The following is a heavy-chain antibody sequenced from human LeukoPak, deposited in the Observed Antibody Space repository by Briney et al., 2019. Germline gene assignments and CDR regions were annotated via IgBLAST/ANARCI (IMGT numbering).Heavy chain of an antibody. J-gene: IGHJ4*02. CDR2: INTDGSST. Sequence: GGSLRLSCAASGFTFSSYWVHWVRQAPGKGLVWVSRINTDGSSTSYADSVKGRFTISRDNAKNTLYLQMNSLRAEDTAVYYCAREARVAVAGTDYWGQGTLVTVSS. CDR1: GFTFSSYW. D-gene: IGHD6-19*01. CDR3: AREARVAVAGTDY. V-gene: IGHV3-74*01.